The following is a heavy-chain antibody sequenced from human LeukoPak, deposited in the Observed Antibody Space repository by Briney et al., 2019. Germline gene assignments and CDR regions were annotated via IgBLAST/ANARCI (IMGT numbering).Heavy chain of an antibody. D-gene: IGHD3-10*01. V-gene: IGHV3-48*02. CDR2: ISSTSNTI. J-gene: IGHJ4*02. CDR3: ARTRVEFDY. Sequence: GGSLRLSCAASGFTFSSYSMNWVRQAPGKGREWVSYISSTSNTIHYADSVKGRFTISRDNAKNSLYLQMYSLRDEDTAVYFCARTRVEFDYWGQGTLVTVSS. CDR1: GFTFSSYS.